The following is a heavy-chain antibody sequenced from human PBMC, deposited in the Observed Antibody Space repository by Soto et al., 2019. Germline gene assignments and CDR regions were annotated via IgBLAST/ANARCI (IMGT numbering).Heavy chain of an antibody. D-gene: IGHD6-13*01. CDR3: ARGIAAAGGPLDY. J-gene: IGHJ4*02. Sequence: PSETLSLTCTVPGGSISGYYWSWIRQPPGKGLERIGDIYYSGSTNYNPSLKSRVTISVDTSKNQFSLKLSSVTAADTAVYYCARGIAAAGGPLDYWGQGTRVTVS. CDR2: IYYSGST. V-gene: IGHV4-59*01. CDR1: GGSISGYY.